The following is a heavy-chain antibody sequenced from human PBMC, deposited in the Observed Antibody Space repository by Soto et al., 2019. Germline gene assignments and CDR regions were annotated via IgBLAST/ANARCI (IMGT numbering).Heavy chain of an antibody. J-gene: IGHJ6*02. CDR3: GRFVRSSTATTCAHRADV. CDR1: GGFVNSDTHS. CDR2: IYSGGST. Sequence: SETLSLTCTVSGGFVNSDTHSWSWIRQTPGKRLEWIGFIYSGGSTKNPSLRSRVTMSVDTSKNQFSLKLRSVIVADTAVYHCGRFVRSSTATTCAHRADVWGQGTTVTVSS. V-gene: IGHV4-61*01. D-gene: IGHD2-15*01.